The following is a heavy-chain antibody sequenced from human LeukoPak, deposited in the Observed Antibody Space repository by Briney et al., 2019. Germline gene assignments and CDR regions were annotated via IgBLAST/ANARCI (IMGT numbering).Heavy chain of an antibody. V-gene: IGHV4-39*01. J-gene: IGHJ1*01. Sequence: SETLSLTCSVFGGSITTSSYYWAWIRQSPEQGLEWIGSIYYTGGTYYNPSLKSRVTISVDTSKNQFSLKLSSVTAADTAVYYCARHFEGWDIVVVPAAVLDFQHWGQGTLVTVSS. CDR3: ARHFEGWDIVVVPAAVLDFQH. CDR1: GGSITTSSYY. D-gene: IGHD2-2*01. CDR2: IYYTGGT.